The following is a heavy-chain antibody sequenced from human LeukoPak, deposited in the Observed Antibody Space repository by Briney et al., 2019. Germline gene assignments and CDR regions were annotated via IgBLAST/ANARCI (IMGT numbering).Heavy chain of an antibody. D-gene: IGHD3-22*01. Sequence: PSETLSLTCIVSGYSISSGYYWGWIRQPPGKGLEWIGSSYHSGSTYYNPSLKSRVTISVDTSKNQFSLKLSSVTAADTAVYYCARYPDYYDSKFDYWGQGTLVTVSS. CDR2: SYHSGST. V-gene: IGHV4-38-2*02. CDR3: ARYPDYYDSKFDY. J-gene: IGHJ4*02. CDR1: GYSISSGYY.